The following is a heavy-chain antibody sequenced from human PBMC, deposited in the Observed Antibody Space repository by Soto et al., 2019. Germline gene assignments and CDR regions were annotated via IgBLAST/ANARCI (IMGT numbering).Heavy chain of an antibody. CDR2: ISYDGSNK. D-gene: IGHD1-26*01. CDR1: GFTFSNYD. Sequence: QVQLVESGGGVVQPGRSLRLSCAASGFTFSNYDMHWVRQAPGEGLEWVAVISYDGSNKYYADSVKGRFTISRDNSNNTLYLQMNSLRVEDTAVYYCAKGSSWFDPWGQGTLVSVSS. CDR3: AKGSSWFDP. V-gene: IGHV3-30*18. J-gene: IGHJ5*02.